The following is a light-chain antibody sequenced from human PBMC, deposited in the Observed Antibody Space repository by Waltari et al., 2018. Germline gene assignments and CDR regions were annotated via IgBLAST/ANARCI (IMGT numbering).Light chain of an antibody. CDR3: QHYVSLPAT. CDR1: QSLIRA. Sequence: IVLTQSPGTLSMSPGEGVTLSCRASQSLIRALAWYQQKPGQAPRLLIYNVFNRATDIPDRFSGSGSGTEFSLTISRLEPEDFAVYYCQHYVSLPATFGQGTRVEIK. CDR2: NVF. V-gene: IGKV3-20*01. J-gene: IGKJ1*01.